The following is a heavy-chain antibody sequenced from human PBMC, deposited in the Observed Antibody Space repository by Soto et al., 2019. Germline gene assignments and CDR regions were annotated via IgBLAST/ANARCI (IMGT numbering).Heavy chain of an antibody. Sequence: QVQLVESGGGVVQPGRSLRLSCAASGFTVSSYAMHWVRQAPGKGLEWVAVISYDGSNKYYADSVKGRFTISRDNSKNTLYLQMNSLRADDTAVYYCERDRAGGWLVISHYFDYWGQGTLVTVSS. J-gene: IGHJ4*02. V-gene: IGHV3-30-3*01. CDR1: GFTVSSYA. D-gene: IGHD6-19*01. CDR3: ERDRAGGWLVISHYFDY. CDR2: ISYDGSNK.